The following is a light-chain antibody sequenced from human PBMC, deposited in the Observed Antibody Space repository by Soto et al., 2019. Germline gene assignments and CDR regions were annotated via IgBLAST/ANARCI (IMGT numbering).Light chain of an antibody. CDR2: DAS. CDR1: QTVNAW. V-gene: IGKV1-5*01. Sequence: DIQMTQSPSTLSASLGDRVTMTCRASQTVNAWLAWYQHKPGKAPKPLIYDASSLESGVPARFSGSGSGTEFILTISSLQPDDVGTYYCQQYNTHSGTFGQGTKVDIK. J-gene: IGKJ1*01. CDR3: QQYNTHSGT.